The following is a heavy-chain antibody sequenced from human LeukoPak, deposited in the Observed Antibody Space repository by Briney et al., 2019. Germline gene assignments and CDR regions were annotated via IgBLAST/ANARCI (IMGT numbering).Heavy chain of an antibody. CDR2: IYYSET. CDR1: GASISSYY. CDR3: AGERGEEYSSGWYKRNYFDN. J-gene: IGHJ4*02. Sequence: PSETLSLTCSVSGASISSYYWSWIRQSPGKGLEWIGNIYYSETNYNPSLKSRVIISADTSKNQFSLRLTSVTAADTAVYYCAGERGEEYSSGWYKRNYFDNWGQGIRVTVSS. D-gene: IGHD6-19*01. V-gene: IGHV4-59*01.